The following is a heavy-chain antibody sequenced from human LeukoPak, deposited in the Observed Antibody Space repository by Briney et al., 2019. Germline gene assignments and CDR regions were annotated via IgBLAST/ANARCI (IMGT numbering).Heavy chain of an antibody. D-gene: IGHD5-24*01. J-gene: IGHJ4*02. CDR2: VYTSGST. V-gene: IGHV4-61*02. Sequence: SETLSLTCTVSGRSIRSGSYSSSWIRQPAGKGLEWIGRVYTSGSTNYHPSLKSRVTISVDTSKNHFSLNLSSGTAADTAVYYCARSLEGEGYNADYFDFWGQGTLVTVSS. CDR3: ARSLEGEGYNADYFDF. CDR1: GRSIRSGSYS.